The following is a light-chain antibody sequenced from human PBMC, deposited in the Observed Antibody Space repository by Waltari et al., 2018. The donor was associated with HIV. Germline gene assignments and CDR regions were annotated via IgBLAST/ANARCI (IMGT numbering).Light chain of an antibody. V-gene: IGLV1-44*01. CDR2: SNN. CDR1: SSHIAAHT. CDR3: AAWDDGVNGWV. J-gene: IGLJ3*02. Sequence: QSVLTQSPSASATPGQRVTIACSGNSSHIAAHTGSWYQQFSGTAPKLLIHSNNQRPPGVTDRFSGTKSGTAASLAISGLQSEDEADYYCAAWDDGVNGWVFGGGTKLTVL.